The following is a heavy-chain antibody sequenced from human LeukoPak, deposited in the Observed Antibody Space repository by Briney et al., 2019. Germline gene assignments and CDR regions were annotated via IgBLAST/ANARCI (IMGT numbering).Heavy chain of an antibody. V-gene: IGHV4-34*01. CDR2: IHHSGST. Sequence: SETLSLTCTVSGGSISSYYWSWIRQPPGKGLEWIGEIHHSGSTNYIPSLKSRVTISVDTSKNQVSLKLRSVTAADTAVYYCARGGVSVVPAAPTHYGLDVWGQGTTVTVSS. CDR3: ARGGVSVVPAAPTHYGLDV. D-gene: IGHD2-2*01. J-gene: IGHJ6*02. CDR1: GGSISSYY.